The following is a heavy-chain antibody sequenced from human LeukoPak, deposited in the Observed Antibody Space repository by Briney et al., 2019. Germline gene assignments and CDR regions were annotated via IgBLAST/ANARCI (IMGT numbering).Heavy chain of an antibody. V-gene: IGHV5-51*01. CDR2: IYRGDSETIT. Sequence: KAGESLKISCQGSGYSFSSYWIGWVRQMPGKGLEWMGIIYRGDSETITRDSPSFQGQVTISVDKSISTAFLQWSSLKASDTAMYYCAKSSPRGYGAFDIWGQGTMVTVSS. J-gene: IGHJ3*02. CDR1: GYSFSSYW. D-gene: IGHD2-15*01. CDR3: AKSSPRGYGAFDI.